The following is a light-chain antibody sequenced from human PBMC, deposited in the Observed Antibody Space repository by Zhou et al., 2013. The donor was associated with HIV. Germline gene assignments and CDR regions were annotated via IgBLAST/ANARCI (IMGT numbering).Light chain of an antibody. CDR1: SSDVGAYNH. J-gene: IGLJ2*01. Sequence: QSALTQPASVSGSPGQSITISCTGTSSDVGAYNHVSWYQQHPGKAPKLMIYDVSNRPSGVSNRFSGSKSGNTASLTISGLQAEDEADYYCSSYTSSSTYVVFGGGTKLTV. CDR2: DVS. V-gene: IGLV2-14*03. CDR3: SSYTSSSTYVV.